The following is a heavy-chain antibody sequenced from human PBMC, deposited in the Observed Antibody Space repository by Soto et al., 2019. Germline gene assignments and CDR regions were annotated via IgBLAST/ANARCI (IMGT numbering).Heavy chain of an antibody. D-gene: IGHD5-12*01. Sequence: SETLSLTCAVSGYSISRGYYWCFIRQPPGKGLECIGSIYHSGSTYYNPSLKSRVTISVDTSKNQFSLKLSSVTAADTAVYYCARDRNFNVDIVATITNWFDPWGQGTLVTVSS. V-gene: IGHV4-38-2*02. J-gene: IGHJ5*02. CDR2: IYHSGST. CDR3: ARDRNFNVDIVATITNWFDP. CDR1: GYSISRGYY.